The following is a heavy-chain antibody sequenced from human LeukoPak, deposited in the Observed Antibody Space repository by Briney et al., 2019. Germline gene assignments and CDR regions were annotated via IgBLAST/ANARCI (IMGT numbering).Heavy chain of an antibody. CDR3: ARAGSYRTFDY. V-gene: IGHV3-66*02. CDR1: GFTVSSNY. Sequence: PGGSLRLSCAASGFTVSSNYMSRVRQAPGKGLEWVSVIYSGGSTYYADSVKGRFTISRDNSKNTLYLQMNSLRAEDTAVYYCARAGSYRTFDYWGQGTLVTVSS. D-gene: IGHD1-26*01. J-gene: IGHJ4*02. CDR2: IYSGGST.